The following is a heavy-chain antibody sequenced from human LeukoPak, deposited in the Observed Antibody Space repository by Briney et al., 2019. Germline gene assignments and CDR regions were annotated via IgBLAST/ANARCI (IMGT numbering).Heavy chain of an antibody. CDR1: GFTFSSYS. CDR2: ISSSSSYI. V-gene: IGHV3-21*01. D-gene: IGHD3-10*01. CDR3: ARDPSGDYHPPWGDYYYYMDV. J-gene: IGHJ6*03. Sequence: GGSLRLSCAASGFTFSSYSMNWVRQAPGKGLEWVSSISSSSSYIYYADSVKGRFTISRDNAKNSLYLQMNSLRAEDTAVYYCARDPSGDYHPPWGDYYYYMDVWGKGTTVTVSS.